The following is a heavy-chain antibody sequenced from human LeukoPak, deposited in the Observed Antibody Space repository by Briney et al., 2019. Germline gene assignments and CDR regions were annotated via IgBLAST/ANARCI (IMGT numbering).Heavy chain of an antibody. D-gene: IGHD4-23*01. CDR2: INTDGSSA. CDR3: ARDPGGNGRNYYGMDV. J-gene: IGHJ6*02. CDR1: GFTFNRYW. V-gene: IGHV3-74*01. Sequence: GGSLRLSCAASGFTFNRYWMHWVRQAPGKGLVWVSRINTDGSSANYADSVKGRFTISRDNAENTLYLQMNSLRAEDTAVYYCARDPGGNGRNYYGMDVWGQGTTVTVSS.